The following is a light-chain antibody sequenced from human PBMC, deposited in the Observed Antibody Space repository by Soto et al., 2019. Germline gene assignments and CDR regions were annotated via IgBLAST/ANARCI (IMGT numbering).Light chain of an antibody. Sequence: EIVLTQSPATLSLSPGEGATVSCRASQSVSSHLAWYQQKRGQAPRLLIYDASSRASGIPARISGRGSGTDFTLTFSYLEPEDFAIYYCQQGGNWPLTFGQGTRLEIK. J-gene: IGKJ5*01. CDR2: DAS. V-gene: IGKV3-11*01. CDR1: QSVSSH. CDR3: QQGGNWPLT.